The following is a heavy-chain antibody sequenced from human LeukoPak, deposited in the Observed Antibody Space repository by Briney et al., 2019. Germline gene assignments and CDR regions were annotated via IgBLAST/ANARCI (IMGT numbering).Heavy chain of an antibody. D-gene: IGHD2-15*01. J-gene: IGHJ3*02. CDR1: GFTLSTFW. V-gene: IGHV3-48*03. CDR3: ASPDCSGGSCYPEDDAFDI. CDR2: IKRGGSTI. Sequence: GGSLRLSCAASGFTLSTFWMDSVRQAPGEGVGWGVYIKRGGSTIYYADSVKGRFTISRDNAKNSLYLQMNSLRAEDTAVYYCASPDCSGGSCYPEDDAFDIWGQGTMVTVSS.